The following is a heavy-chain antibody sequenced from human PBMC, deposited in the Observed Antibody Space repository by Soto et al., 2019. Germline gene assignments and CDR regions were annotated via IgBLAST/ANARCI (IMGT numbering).Heavy chain of an antibody. J-gene: IGHJ6*02. Sequence: ASVKVSCKASGDSFADYHINWVRQAPGQGLEWLGRINPKSGSTSSAQKFQGWVTITRDRSISAVYMELTSLRSDDTAVYFCARGHGTDCSIRVCSFFYKREMHVGAQGTGLTVS. CDR1: GDSFADYH. CDR2: INPKSGST. V-gene: IGHV1-2*04. D-gene: IGHD2-8*01. CDR3: ARGHGTDCSIRVCSFFYKREMHV.